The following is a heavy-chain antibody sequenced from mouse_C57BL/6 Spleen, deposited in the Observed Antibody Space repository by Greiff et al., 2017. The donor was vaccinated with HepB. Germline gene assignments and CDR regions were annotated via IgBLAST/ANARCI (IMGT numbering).Heavy chain of an antibody. CDR1: GYTFTSYW. CDR2: IHPNSGST. CDR3: ARRDSLFDY. V-gene: IGHV1-64*01. J-gene: IGHJ2*01. D-gene: IGHD3-3*01. Sequence: QVQLKQPGAELVKPGASVKLSCKASGYTFTSYWMHWVKQRPGQGLEWIGMIHPNSGSTNYNEKFKSKATLTVDKSSSTAYMQLSSLTSEDSAVYYCARRDSLFDYWGQGTTLTVSS.